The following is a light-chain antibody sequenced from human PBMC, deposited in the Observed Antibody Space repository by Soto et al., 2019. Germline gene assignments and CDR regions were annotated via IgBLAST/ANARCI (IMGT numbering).Light chain of an antibody. CDR1: SSNIGAGYD. V-gene: IGLV1-40*01. CDR2: VNI. CDR3: QSYDSSLSGFYV. J-gene: IGLJ1*01. Sequence: QSVLTQPPSVSGAPGQRVTISCTGSSSNIGAGYDVHWYQQLPGTAPKLLIYVNINRPSGVPDRFSGSRSGTSASLAITGLQTEDEADYYCQSYDSSLSGFYVFGTGTKVTVL.